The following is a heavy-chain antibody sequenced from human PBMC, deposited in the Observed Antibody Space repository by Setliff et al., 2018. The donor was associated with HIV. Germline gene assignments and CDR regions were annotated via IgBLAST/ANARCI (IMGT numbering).Heavy chain of an antibody. D-gene: IGHD2-15*01. CDR1: GYTFSNFW. V-gene: IGHV5-10-1*01. J-gene: IGHJ6*03. CDR3: ARLLRRPHDFFYMDV. CDR2: LDPRDSYT. Sequence: GESLKISCKGSGYTFSNFWISWVRQMPGKGLEWMGRLDPRDSYTDYSPSFQGHVTISSDKSSSTAYLQWSSLKASDTATYYCARLLRRPHDFFYMDVWGKGTTVTVSS.